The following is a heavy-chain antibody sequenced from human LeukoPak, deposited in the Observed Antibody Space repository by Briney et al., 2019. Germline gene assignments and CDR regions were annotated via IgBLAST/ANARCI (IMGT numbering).Heavy chain of an antibody. Sequence: GGSLRLSCAASGFTFSSYAMHWVRQAPGKGLEWVAVISYDGSNKYYADSVRGRFTISRDNSKNTLYLQMNSLRAEDTAVYYCARDGESSGYYQYYFDYWGQGTLVTVSS. CDR1: GFTFSSYA. J-gene: IGHJ4*02. D-gene: IGHD3-22*01. CDR2: ISYDGSNK. V-gene: IGHV3-30-3*01. CDR3: ARDGESSGYYQYYFDY.